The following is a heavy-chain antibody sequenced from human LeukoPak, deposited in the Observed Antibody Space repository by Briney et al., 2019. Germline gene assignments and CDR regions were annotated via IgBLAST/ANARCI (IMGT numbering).Heavy chain of an antibody. V-gene: IGHV3-66*02. CDR2: IYSGGST. D-gene: IGHD5-18*01. Sequence: GGSLRLSCAASGFTVSSNYMSWVRQAPGKGLEWVSVIYSGGSTYYADSVTGRFTISRDNSKNTLYLQMNSLRAEDTAVYYCARDGARRGYSYASWGQGTLVTVSS. CDR1: GFTVSSNY. CDR3: ARDGARRGYSYAS. J-gene: IGHJ4*02.